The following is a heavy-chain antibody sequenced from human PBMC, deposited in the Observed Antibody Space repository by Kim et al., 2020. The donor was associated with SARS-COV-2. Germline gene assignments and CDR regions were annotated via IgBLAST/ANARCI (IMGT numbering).Heavy chain of an antibody. CDR1: GFTFSSYS. CDR3: ASNPAAGKYYYYYGMDV. CDR2: ISSSSSNI. Sequence: GGSLRLSCAASGFTFSSYSMNWVRQAPGKGLEWVSYISSSSSNIYYADSVKGRFTISRDNAKNSLYLQMNSLRDEDTAVYYCASNPAAGKYYYYYGMDVWGQGTTVTVSS. D-gene: IGHD6-13*01. V-gene: IGHV3-48*02. J-gene: IGHJ6*02.